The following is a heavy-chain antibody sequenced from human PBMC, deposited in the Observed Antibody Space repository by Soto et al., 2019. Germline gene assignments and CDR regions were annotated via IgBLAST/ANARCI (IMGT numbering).Heavy chain of an antibody. CDR2: INSGSSHV. J-gene: IGHJ4*02. D-gene: IGHD2-15*01. CDR3: ARGGGSLNY. Sequence: ESGGGLVKPGGSLRLSCEASGFTFSTSAMHWVRQAPGKGLEWVASINSGSSHVKYADSVKGRFTISRDNANNSLSLHLSGLRVEDTAIYYCARGGGSLNYWGQGTLVTVSS. CDR1: GFTFSTSA. V-gene: IGHV3-21*01.